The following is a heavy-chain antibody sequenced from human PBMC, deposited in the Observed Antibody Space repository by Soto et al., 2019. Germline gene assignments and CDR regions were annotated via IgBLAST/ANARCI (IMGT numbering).Heavy chain of an antibody. CDR1: GGTFSSYA. V-gene: IGHV1-69*13. Sequence: ASVKVSCKTSGGTFSSYAISWVRQAPGRGLEWMGGIVPIVDTSTYAQKFQGRVTITADESTSTVYMELSSLRSDDTAVYYCVRVVAIPGYPDNWGQGTLVTVSS. CDR2: IVPIVDTS. D-gene: IGHD5-12*01. CDR3: VRVVAIPGYPDN. J-gene: IGHJ4*02.